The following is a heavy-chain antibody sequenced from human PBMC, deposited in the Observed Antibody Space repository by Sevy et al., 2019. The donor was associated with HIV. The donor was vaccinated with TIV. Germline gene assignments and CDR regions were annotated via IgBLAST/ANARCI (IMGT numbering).Heavy chain of an antibody. CDR2: IGTLADT. Sequence: GGSLRLSCAASGFTFSVSDMHWVREVKGKGLEWISSIGTLADTFYADSVKGRFTISRDNAQSYLYLHMSSLKVGDTALYFCVRGLQTHCDRTACPLDYWGQGTLVTVSS. D-gene: IGHD2-21*01. V-gene: IGHV3-13*01. CDR3: VRGLQTHCDRTACPLDY. CDR1: GFTFSVSD. J-gene: IGHJ4*02.